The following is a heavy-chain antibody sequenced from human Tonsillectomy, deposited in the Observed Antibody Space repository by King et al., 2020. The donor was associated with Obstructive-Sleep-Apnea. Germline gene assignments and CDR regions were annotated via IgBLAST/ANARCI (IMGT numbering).Heavy chain of an antibody. CDR1: GYTFTSYD. D-gene: IGHD3-9*01. CDR2: MNPRSGNT. V-gene: IGHV1-8*01. Sequence: QLVQSGAEVKKPGASVKVSCKASGYTFTSYDINWVRQATGQGFEWMGWMNPRSGNTGYAQKFQGRITMTRNTSITTAYMELSSLRSEDMAVYYCASFGHDEKVQYDILGPFGMDVWGQGTTVIVSS. CDR3: ASFGHDEKVQYDILGPFGMDV. J-gene: IGHJ6*02.